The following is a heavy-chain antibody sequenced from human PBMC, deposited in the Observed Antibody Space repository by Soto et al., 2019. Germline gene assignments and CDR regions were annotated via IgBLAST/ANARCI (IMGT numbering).Heavy chain of an antibody. V-gene: IGHV4-30-4*01. J-gene: IGHJ4*02. CDR1: GGSISSGDYY. D-gene: IGHD6-13*01. Sequence: PSKTLSLTCTVSGGSISSGDYYWSWIRQPPGKGLEWIGYIYYSGSTYYNPSLKSRVTISVDTSKNQFSLKLTSVTAADTAVYYCARGRRYSSSWYYFDYWGQGTLVTVSS. CDR3: ARGRRYSSSWYYFDY. CDR2: IYYSGST.